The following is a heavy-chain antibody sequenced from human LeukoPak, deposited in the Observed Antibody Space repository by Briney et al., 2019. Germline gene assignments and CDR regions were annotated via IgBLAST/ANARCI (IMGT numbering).Heavy chain of an antibody. Sequence: GGSLRLSCAASGFTFSSYEMNWVRQAPGKGLEWVSYISSSGSTIYYADSVKGRFTISRDNSKNTLYLQMNSLRAEDTAVYYCAKTMGSYTTLDYWGQGTLVTVSS. J-gene: IGHJ4*02. V-gene: IGHV3-48*03. CDR2: ISSSGSTI. CDR1: GFTFSSYE. CDR3: AKTMGSYTTLDY. D-gene: IGHD1-1*01.